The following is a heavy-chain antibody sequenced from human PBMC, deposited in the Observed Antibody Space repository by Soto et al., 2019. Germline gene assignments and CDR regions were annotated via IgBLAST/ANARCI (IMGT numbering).Heavy chain of an antibody. CDR2: ISAYNGNT. J-gene: IGHJ3*02. D-gene: IGHD3-3*01. V-gene: IGHV1-18*04. Sequence: ASLKFACTASGFTLTSYRISCVLQAPGQGLEWMGWISAYNGNTNYAQKLQGRVTMTTDTSTSTAYMELRSLRSDDTAVYYCAIAGYGVAFDIWGQGTMVTVSS. CDR3: AIAGYGVAFDI. CDR1: GFTLTSYR.